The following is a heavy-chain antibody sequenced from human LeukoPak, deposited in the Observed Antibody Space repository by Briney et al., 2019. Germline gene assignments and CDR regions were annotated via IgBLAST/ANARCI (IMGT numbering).Heavy chain of an antibody. Sequence: GRSLRLSCAASGFTFDDYAMHWVRQAPGKGLEWVSGISWNSGSIGYADSVKGRFTISRDNAKNSLYLQMNSLRAEDTALYYCAKGPTYSGYDFLFDYWGQGTLVTVSS. D-gene: IGHD5-12*01. CDR2: ISWNSGSI. CDR1: GFTFDDYA. V-gene: IGHV3-9*01. CDR3: AKGPTYSGYDFLFDY. J-gene: IGHJ4*02.